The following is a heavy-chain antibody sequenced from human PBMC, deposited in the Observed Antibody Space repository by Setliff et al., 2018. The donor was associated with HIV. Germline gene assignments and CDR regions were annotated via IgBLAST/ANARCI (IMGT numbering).Heavy chain of an antibody. CDR1: GGYISSSSYY. CDR2: IYYSGST. J-gene: IGHJ3*02. Sequence: PSETLSLTCTVSGGYISSSSYYWGWIRQPPGKGLEWIGNIYYSGSTYYSPSLKIRVTISVDTSENQLSLHLSSVTAADTAVYYCAMSYCSRGSCYPKDAFDIWGQGTMVTVSS. CDR3: AMSYCSRGSCYPKDAFDI. V-gene: IGHV4-39*01. D-gene: IGHD2-15*01.